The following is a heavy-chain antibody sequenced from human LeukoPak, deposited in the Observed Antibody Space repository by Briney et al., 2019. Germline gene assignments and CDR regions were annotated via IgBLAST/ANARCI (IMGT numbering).Heavy chain of an antibody. Sequence: ASVKVSCKASGYTFTSYGISWVRQAPGQGLEWMGWISAYNGNTNYAQKLQGRVTMTTDTSTSTAYMELRSLRSDDTAVYYCVRSGYSYGSDYYYYGMDVWGQGTTVTVSS. CDR2: ISAYNGNT. CDR3: VRSGYSYGSDYYYYGMDV. J-gene: IGHJ6*02. CDR1: GYTFTSYG. D-gene: IGHD5-18*01. V-gene: IGHV1-18*01.